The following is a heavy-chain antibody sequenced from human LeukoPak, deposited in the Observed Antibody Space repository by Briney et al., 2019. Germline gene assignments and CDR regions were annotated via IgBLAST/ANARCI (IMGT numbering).Heavy chain of an antibody. J-gene: IGHJ4*02. Sequence: SVKVSCKASGGTFSSYAISWVRQAPGQGLEWMGGIIPIFGTANYAQKFQGRVTITADESTSTAYMELSSLRSEDTAVYYCARGGHRDGYTRPYYFDYWGQGTLVTVSS. D-gene: IGHD5-24*01. CDR3: ARGGHRDGYTRPYYFDY. V-gene: IGHV1-69*13. CDR2: IIPIFGTA. CDR1: GGTFSSYA.